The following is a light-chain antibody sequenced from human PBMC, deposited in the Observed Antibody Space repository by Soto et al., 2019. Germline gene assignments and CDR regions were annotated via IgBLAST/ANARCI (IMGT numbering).Light chain of an antibody. V-gene: IGKV3-20*01. CDR2: GAS. J-gene: IGKJ2*01. CDR3: QQYGSSPYT. Sequence: IVLTQSAGTLSLSPGERATLSCRASQSVSSSYLAWYQQKPGQAPRLLIYGASSRATGIPDRFSGSGSGTDFTLTISRLEPEDFAVYYCQQYGSSPYTFGQGTKLEIE. CDR1: QSVSSSY.